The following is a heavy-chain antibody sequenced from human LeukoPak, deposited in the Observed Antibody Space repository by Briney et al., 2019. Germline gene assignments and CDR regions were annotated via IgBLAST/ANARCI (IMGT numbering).Heavy chain of an antibody. D-gene: IGHD3-22*01. V-gene: IGHV4-59*01. CDR3: ARAHSTGRIVDY. CDR2: IYYSGST. CDR1: GGSISSYY. Sequence: SETLSLTCTVSGGSISSYYWSWIRQPPGKGLEWIGYIYYSGSTNYNPSLKSRVTIPLDTSKNQFSLKLNSVTAADTAVYYCARAHSTGRIVDYWGQGTLVTVSS. J-gene: IGHJ4*02.